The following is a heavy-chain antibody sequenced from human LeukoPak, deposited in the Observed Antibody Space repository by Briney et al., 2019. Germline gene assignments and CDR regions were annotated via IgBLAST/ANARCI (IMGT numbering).Heavy chain of an antibody. CDR3: ARDRASSSIGSFDY. D-gene: IGHD6-6*01. CDR1: GGSISSSNW. V-gene: IGHV4-4*02. Sequence: SETLSLTCAVSGGSISSSNWWSWVRQPPGKGLEWIGEIYHSGSTNYNPSLKSRVTISVDTSKNQFSLKLSSVTAADTAVYYCARDRASSSIGSFDYWGQGTLVTVSS. CDR2: IYHSGST. J-gene: IGHJ4*02.